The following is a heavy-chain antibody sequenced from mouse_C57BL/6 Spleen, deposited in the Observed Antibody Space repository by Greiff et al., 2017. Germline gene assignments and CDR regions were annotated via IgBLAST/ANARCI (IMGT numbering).Heavy chain of an antibody. V-gene: IGHV1-64*01. D-gene: IGHD2-3*01. Sequence: VQLQQPGAELVQPGASVKLSCKASGYTFTSYWMHWVKQRPGPGLEWIGMIHPNSGSTNYNEKFKSKATLTVDKSSSTAYMQLSSLTSEDSAVYYCARRWLSTYYAMDYWGQGTSVTVSS. CDR1: GYTFTSYW. J-gene: IGHJ4*01. CDR3: ARRWLSTYYAMDY. CDR2: IHPNSGST.